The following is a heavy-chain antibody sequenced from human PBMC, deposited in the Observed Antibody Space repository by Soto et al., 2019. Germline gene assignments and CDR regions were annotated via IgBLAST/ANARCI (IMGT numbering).Heavy chain of an antibody. CDR1: GFTFSSYT. V-gene: IGHV3-23*01. D-gene: IGHD2-21*02. Sequence: EVQLLESGGGLVQPGGSLRLSCAASGFTFSSYTMSWVRQAPGKGLEWVSGISATGGSRYYADSVKGRFTFSRDNSKNTLYLQMNSLRAEDTAVYYCAKGFIRDCGGDCTVDTWGQGTLVTVSS. CDR2: ISATGGSR. CDR3: AKGFIRDCGGDCTVDT. J-gene: IGHJ5*02.